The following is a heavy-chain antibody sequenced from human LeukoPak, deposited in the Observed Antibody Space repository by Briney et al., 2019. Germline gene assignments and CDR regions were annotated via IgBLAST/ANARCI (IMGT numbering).Heavy chain of an antibody. V-gene: IGHV3-73*01. J-gene: IGHJ4*02. Sequence: PGGSLRLSCAASGFTFSGSAMHWVRQASGKGLEWVGRIRSKVNNYATAYAASVKGRFTISRDESKNTAYLQMNSLRAGDTAVYYCARKDYGDYFDYWGQGTLVTVSS. CDR3: ARKDYGDYFDY. D-gene: IGHD4-17*01. CDR1: GFTFSGSA. CDR2: IRSKVNNYAT.